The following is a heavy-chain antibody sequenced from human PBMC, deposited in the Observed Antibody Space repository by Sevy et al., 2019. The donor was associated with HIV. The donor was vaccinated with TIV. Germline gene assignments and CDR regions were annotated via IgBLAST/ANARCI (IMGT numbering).Heavy chain of an antibody. J-gene: IGHJ4*02. CDR3: ARDLPHLLPWELSRGSDF. CDR1: GFTFSSYG. V-gene: IGHV3-30*19. Sequence: GGSLRLSCAASGFTFSSYGMHWVRQAPGKGLEWVAFISHDEIHKDFADSVRGRFSISRDTSKNTIYLQMNSLRPEDTAVYYCARDLPHLLPWELSRGSDFWGQGTLVTVSS. D-gene: IGHD3-16*01. CDR2: ISHDEIHK.